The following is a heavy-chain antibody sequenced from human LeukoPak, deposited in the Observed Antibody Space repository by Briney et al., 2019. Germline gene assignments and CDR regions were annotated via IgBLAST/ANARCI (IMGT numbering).Heavy chain of an antibody. V-gene: IGHV4-59*01. CDR3: ARGMRDYYAMDV. J-gene: IGHJ6*02. Sequence: SETLSLTCTVSGGSISPYYWSWIRQPPGKGLEWIGYIYYRGNTDYNPSLKSRLTISVDTSKNQFSLKLSSVTAADTAVYYCARGMRDYYAMDVWGQGTTVTVSS. CDR1: GGSISPYY. CDR2: IYYRGNT.